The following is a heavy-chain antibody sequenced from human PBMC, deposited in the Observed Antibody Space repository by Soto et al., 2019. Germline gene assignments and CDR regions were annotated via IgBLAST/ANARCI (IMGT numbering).Heavy chain of an antibody. CDR3: ARDGAYCSGGSCQLYYFDY. CDR1: GGSISSYY. D-gene: IGHD2-15*01. Sequence: SETLSLTCTVSGGSISSYYWSWIRQPPGKGLEWIGYIYYSGSTNYNPSLKSRVTISVDTSKNQFSLKLSSVTAADTAVYYCARDGAYCSGGSCQLYYFDYWGQGTLVTVSS. J-gene: IGHJ4*02. CDR2: IYYSGST. V-gene: IGHV4-59*01.